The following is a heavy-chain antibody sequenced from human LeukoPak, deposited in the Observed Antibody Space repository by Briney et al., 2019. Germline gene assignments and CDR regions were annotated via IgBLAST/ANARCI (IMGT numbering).Heavy chain of an antibody. D-gene: IGHD6-19*01. V-gene: IGHV3-7*03. CDR1: GFTFSSYA. CDR3: AKAIAVAGRGHFDY. CDR2: IKQDGAEK. J-gene: IGHJ4*02. Sequence: TGGSLRLSCAASGFTFSSYAMHWVRQAPGKGLEWVANIKQDGAEKYYVDSVKGRFTISRDNSKNTLYLQMNSLRAEDTAVYYCAKAIAVAGRGHFDYWGQGTLVTVSS.